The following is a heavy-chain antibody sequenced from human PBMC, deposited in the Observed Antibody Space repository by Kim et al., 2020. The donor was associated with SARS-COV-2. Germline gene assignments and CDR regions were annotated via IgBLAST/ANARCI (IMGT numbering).Heavy chain of an antibody. Sequence: LKSRVTISVDTSKNQFSLKLSSVTAADTAVYYCARAPRIAARPVGWFDPWGQGTLVTVSS. D-gene: IGHD6-6*01. J-gene: IGHJ5*02. V-gene: IGHV4-59*01. CDR3: ARAPRIAARPVGWFDP.